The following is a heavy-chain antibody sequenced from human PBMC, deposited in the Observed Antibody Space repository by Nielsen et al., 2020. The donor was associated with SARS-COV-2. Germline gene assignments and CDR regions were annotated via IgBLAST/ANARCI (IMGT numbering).Heavy chain of an antibody. J-gene: IGHJ6*03. Sequence: SATLSLTCAVYGGSFSGYYWSWIRQPPGKGLEWIGEINHSGSTNYNPSLKSRVTISVDTSKNQFSLKLSSVTAADTAVYYCARGYYAHYYMDVWGKGTTVTVSS. CDR1: GGSFSGYY. CDR2: INHSGST. V-gene: IGHV4-34*01. CDR3: ARGYYAHYYMDV. D-gene: IGHD3-10*01.